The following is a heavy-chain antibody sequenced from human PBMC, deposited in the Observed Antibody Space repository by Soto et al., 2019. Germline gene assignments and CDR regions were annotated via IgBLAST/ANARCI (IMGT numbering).Heavy chain of an antibody. CDR1: GGSISSGGYY. D-gene: IGHD3-22*01. J-gene: IGHJ6*02. CDR2: IYYSGST. V-gene: IGHV4-31*03. CDR3: ARDYYDSSGYYYYYYGMDV. Sequence: TLSLTCTVSGGSISSGGYYWSWIRQHPGKGLEWIGYIYYSGSTYYNPSLKSRVTISVDTSKNQFSLKLSSVTAADTAVYYCARDYYDSSGYYYYYYGMDVWGQGTTVTVSS.